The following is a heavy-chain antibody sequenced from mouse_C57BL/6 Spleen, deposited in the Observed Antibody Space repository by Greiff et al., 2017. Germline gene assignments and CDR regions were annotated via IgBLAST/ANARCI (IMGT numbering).Heavy chain of an antibody. CDR2: ISDGGSYT. D-gene: IGHD4-1*01. Sequence: DVHLVESGGGLVKPGGSLKLSCAASGFTFSSYAMSWVRQTPEKRLEWVATISDGGSYTYYPDNVKGRFTISRDNAKNNLYLQMSHLKSEDTAMYYCARGLTGTLFDYWGQGTTLTVSS. J-gene: IGHJ2*01. CDR1: GFTFSSYA. V-gene: IGHV5-4*01. CDR3: ARGLTGTLFDY.